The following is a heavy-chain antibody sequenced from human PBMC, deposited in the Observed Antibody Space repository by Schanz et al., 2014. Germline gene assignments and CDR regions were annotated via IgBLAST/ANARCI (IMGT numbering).Heavy chain of an antibody. Sequence: VQSVHSGTEVQKLGASVKVSCTASGYTLKNYGISWVRQAPGLGLEWMGWISDYNGKTNYAQKFQDRVIMSTDRSSSTAYMELRSLRSDDTAVYYCARGGYSSGWYDRDIAHFDYWGQGTLVTVSS. D-gene: IGHD6-19*01. CDR3: ARGGYSSGWYDRDIAHFDY. V-gene: IGHV1-18*01. J-gene: IGHJ4*02. CDR1: GYTLKNYG. CDR2: ISDYNGKT.